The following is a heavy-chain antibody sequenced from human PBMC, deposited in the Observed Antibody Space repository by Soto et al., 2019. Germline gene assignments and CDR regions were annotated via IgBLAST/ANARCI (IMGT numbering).Heavy chain of an antibody. J-gene: IGHJ6*02. CDR2: FSGDGINT. V-gene: IGHV3-23*01. CDR3: AHGPLVGANYEYYDIDV. D-gene: IGHD1-26*01. Sequence: PGGSLRLSCAASVFTISTAVTWVRQARGNGLEWVSSFSGDGINTYYADSVKGRFTFSRDNSKNTVYLQMDNLIVEETAVYHCAHGPLVGANYEYYDIDVWGQGNTVTVSS. CDR1: VFTISTA.